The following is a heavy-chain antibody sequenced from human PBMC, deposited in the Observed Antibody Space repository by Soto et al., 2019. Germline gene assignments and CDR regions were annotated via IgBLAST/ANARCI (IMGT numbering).Heavy chain of an antibody. CDR3: SKGLPSRSYFDC. D-gene: IGHD2-15*01. CDR1: GFTFSSYA. Sequence: EVQVLESGGGLVQPGGSLRLSCAASGFTFSSYAMSWVRQAPRKGLEWVSAISGSGRSTYYADSVKGRFTISRDIPENTLFLQMTSLRAEDTAVYYCSKGLPSRSYFDCWGQGTLVTVSS. V-gene: IGHV3-23*01. J-gene: IGHJ4*02. CDR2: ISGSGRST.